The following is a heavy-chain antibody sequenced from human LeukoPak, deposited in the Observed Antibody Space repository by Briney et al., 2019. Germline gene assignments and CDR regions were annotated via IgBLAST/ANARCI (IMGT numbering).Heavy chain of an antibody. CDR2: INAGNGNT. J-gene: IGHJ4*02. V-gene: IGHV1-3*01. CDR3: ARRASIAGGSFDY. CDR1: GYTFTSYA. Sequence: GASVKVSCKASGYTFTSYAMHWVRQAPGQRLEWMGWINAGNGNTKYSQKFQGRVTITRDTSASTAYMELSSLRSEDTAVYYCARRASIAGGSFDYWGQGTLVAVSS. D-gene: IGHD6-13*01.